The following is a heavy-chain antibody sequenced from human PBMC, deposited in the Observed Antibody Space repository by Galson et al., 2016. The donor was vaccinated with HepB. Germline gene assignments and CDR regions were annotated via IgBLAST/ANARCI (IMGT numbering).Heavy chain of an antibody. V-gene: IGHV3-48*01. D-gene: IGHD6-6*01. J-gene: IGHJ4*02. Sequence: SLRLSCAGSEFSFSSYSMSWVRQAPGKGLEWLSYISPSSSTIYYADSVQGRFTISRDNANNLLYLHMSSLRAEDTAMYFCARGLWGSSSPSLSDYWGQGTLVTVSS. CDR1: EFSFSSYS. CDR2: ISPSSSTI. CDR3: ARGLWGSSSPSLSDY.